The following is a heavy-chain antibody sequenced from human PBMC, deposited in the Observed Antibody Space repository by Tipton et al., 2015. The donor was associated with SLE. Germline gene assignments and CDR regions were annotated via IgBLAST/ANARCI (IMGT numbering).Heavy chain of an antibody. CDR3: ARDRGVVAATTYAFDI. J-gene: IGHJ3*02. Sequence: LSLTCAASGFTFSSYYMNWVRQAPGKGLEWVSSIGGSSDFIYYADSLKGRFTLSRDIAKNSLYLQMNSLRAEDTAVYYCARDRGVVAATTYAFDIWGQGTMVTVSS. CDR1: GFTFSSYY. CDR2: IGGSSDFI. D-gene: IGHD2-15*01. V-gene: IGHV3-21*03.